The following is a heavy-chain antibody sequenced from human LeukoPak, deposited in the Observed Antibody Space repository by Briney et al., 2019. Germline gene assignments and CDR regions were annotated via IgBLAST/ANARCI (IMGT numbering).Heavy chain of an antibody. CDR1: GFTFSTYA. D-gene: IGHD3-10*01. Sequence: GGSLRLSCAASGFTFSTYAMSWVRQAPGKGLEWVAVISYDGSNKYYADSVKGRFTISRDNSKNTLYLQMNSLRAEDTAVYYCAKDESVRGKPPFDYWGQGTLVTVSS. CDR2: ISYDGSNK. J-gene: IGHJ4*02. V-gene: IGHV3-30*18. CDR3: AKDESVRGKPPFDY.